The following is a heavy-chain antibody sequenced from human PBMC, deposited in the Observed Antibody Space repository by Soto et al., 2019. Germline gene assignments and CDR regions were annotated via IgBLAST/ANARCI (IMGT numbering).Heavy chain of an antibody. J-gene: IGHJ6*02. CDR1: GYTFTSYD. V-gene: IGHV1-8*01. CDR2: MNPNSGNT. Sequence: VSVKVSCKASGYTFTSYDINWVRQATGQGLEWMGWMNPNSGNTGYAQKFQGRVTMTRNTSISTAYMELSSLRSEDTAVYYCASGLDYGDNYYYYGMDVWGQGTTVTVSS. CDR3: ASGLDYGDNYYYYGMDV. D-gene: IGHD4-17*01.